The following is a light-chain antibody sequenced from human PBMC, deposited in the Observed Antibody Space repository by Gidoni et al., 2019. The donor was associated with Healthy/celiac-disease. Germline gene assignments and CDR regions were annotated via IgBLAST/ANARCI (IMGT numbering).Light chain of an antibody. J-gene: IGKJ5*01. V-gene: IGKV2-30*01. CDR3: RKGTHWPPT. CDR2: MVS. CDR1: QSLVYSDGDTY. Sequence: VVMTQSPLSLPVTLGQPASISCRSSQSLVYSDGDTYLHWFHQRLGQSPRRLITMVSKRHLGVPDRFGAVGSGTDFTLQISRGEVENVGVYSCRKGTHWPPTFGQGTRQEIK.